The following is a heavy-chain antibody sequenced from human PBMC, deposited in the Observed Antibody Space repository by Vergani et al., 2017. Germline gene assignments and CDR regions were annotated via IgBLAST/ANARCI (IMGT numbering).Heavy chain of an antibody. D-gene: IGHD6-19*01. J-gene: IGHJ4*02. CDR3: AKGRYSSGWAPGH. CDR1: GFTFDDYA. Sequence: EVQLVESGGGLVQPGRSLRLSCAASGFTFDDYAMHWVRQAPGKGLEWVSGISWNSGSIGYADSVKGRFTISRDNAKNSLYLQMNSLRAEDTAVYYCAKGRYSSGWAPGHWGQGTLVTVSS. V-gene: IGHV3-9*01. CDR2: ISWNSGSI.